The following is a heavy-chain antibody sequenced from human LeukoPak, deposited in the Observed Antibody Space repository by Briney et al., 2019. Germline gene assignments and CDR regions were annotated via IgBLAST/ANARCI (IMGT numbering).Heavy chain of an antibody. CDR2: IIPILGIA. D-gene: IGHD6-19*01. J-gene: IGHJ6*02. CDR1: GGTFSSYA. V-gene: IGHV1-69*04. Sequence: ASVKVSCKASGGTFSSYAISWVRQAPGQGLEWMERIIPILGIANYAQKFQGRVTITADKSTSTAYMELSSLRSEDTAVYYCARAVAGDYYYGMDVWGQGTTVTVSS. CDR3: ARAVAGDYYYGMDV.